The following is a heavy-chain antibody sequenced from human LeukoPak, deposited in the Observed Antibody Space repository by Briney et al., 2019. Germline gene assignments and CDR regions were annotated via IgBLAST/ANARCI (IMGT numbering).Heavy chain of an antibody. CDR3: AKDYYGSGSYYNWGIPGARQIDH. D-gene: IGHD3-10*01. CDR2: IRYDGNDK. J-gene: IGHJ4*02. Sequence: PGGSLRLSCAASGFTFSYYGMHWVRQAPGKGLEWVAFIRYDGNDKFYSESVKGRFTISRDTSRNTLYLQMNSLRPEDTAVYYCAKDYYGSGSYYNWGIPGARQIDHWGQGILVTVSS. CDR1: GFTFSYYG. V-gene: IGHV3-30*02.